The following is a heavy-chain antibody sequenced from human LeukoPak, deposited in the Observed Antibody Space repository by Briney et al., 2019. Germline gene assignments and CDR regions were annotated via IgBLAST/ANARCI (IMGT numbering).Heavy chain of an antibody. J-gene: IGHJ4*02. Sequence: GGSLRLSCAASGFTLSSYSMNWVRQAPGKGLEWVSYISSSSSTIYYADSVKGRFTISRDISKSSLYLQMNSLRAEDTAIYYCAGAYCGGDCYAAGFDYWGQGSLVIVAS. CDR2: ISSSSSTI. V-gene: IGHV3-48*01. CDR1: GFTLSSYS. D-gene: IGHD2-21*02. CDR3: AGAYCGGDCYAAGFDY.